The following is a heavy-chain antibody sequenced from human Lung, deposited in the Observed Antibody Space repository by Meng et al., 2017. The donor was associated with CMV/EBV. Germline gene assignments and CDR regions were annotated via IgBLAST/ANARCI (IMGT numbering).Heavy chain of an antibody. V-gene: IGHV5-51*01. D-gene: IGHD4-11*01. CDR1: GYSFTTHW. CDR3: ARQDSYTNYYFDL. J-gene: IGHJ4*02. CDR2: IYPGDSDT. Sequence: GGSLRLXCKGSGYSFTTHWIGWVRQMPEKGLEWMGVIYPGDSDTTYSPSFQGRVTISADKSITTAYLQLRSLKASDTAVYYCARQDSYTNYYFDLWGRGTLVTVSS.